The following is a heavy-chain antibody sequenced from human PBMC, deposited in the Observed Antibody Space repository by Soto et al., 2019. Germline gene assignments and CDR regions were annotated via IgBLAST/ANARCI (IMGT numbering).Heavy chain of an antibody. J-gene: IGHJ3*02. D-gene: IGHD2-2*01. V-gene: IGHV1-18*01. CDR1: GYTFTSYG. CDR2: ISAYNGNT. CDR3: ASPASRGVVPAEEGAFDI. Sequence: ASVKVSCKASGYTFTSYGISWVRQAPGQGLEWMGWISAYNGNTNYAQKLQGRVTMTTDTSTSTAYMELRSLRSDDTAVYYCASPASRGVVPAEEGAFDIWGQGTMVTVSS.